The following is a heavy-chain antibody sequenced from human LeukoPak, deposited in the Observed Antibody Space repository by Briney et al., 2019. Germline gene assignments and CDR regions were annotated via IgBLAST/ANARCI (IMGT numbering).Heavy chain of an antibody. CDR1: GFTFNDYA. CDR3: AKDIGDYGDSKWYFDL. D-gene: IGHD4-17*01. V-gene: IGHV3-9*01. Sequence: GGSLRLSCAASGFTFNDYAMHWVRQAPGKGLEWVSGISWNSGNIGYADSVKGRFTISRDNAKNSLYLQMNSLRPEDTALNYCAKDIGDYGDSKWYFDLWGRGTLVTVSS. J-gene: IGHJ2*01. CDR2: ISWNSGNI.